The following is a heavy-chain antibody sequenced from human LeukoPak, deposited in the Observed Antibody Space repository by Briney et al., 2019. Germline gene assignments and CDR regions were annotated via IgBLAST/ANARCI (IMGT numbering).Heavy chain of an antibody. CDR2: INPNSGGT. V-gene: IGHV1-2*02. CDR1: GYTFTGYY. CDR3: ARGKPTCDFWSGYYDRYYYGMDV. J-gene: IGHJ6*02. Sequence: ASVKVSCKASGYTFTGYYMHWVRQAPGQGLEWMGWINPNSGGTNYAQKFQGRVTMTRDTSISTAYMELSRLRSDDTAVYYCARGKPTCDFWSGYYDRYYYGMDVWGQGTTVTVSS. D-gene: IGHD3-3*01.